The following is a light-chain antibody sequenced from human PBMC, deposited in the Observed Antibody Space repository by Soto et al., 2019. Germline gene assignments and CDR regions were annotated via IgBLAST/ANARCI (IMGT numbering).Light chain of an antibody. V-gene: IGLV2-14*01. J-gene: IGLJ2*01. Sequence: QSALTQPASVSGSPGQSITISCTGTSSDVGGYNYVSWYQQHPGKAPKLMIYEVSNRPSGVSNRFSGSKSCNTASLTISGLQAEDEADYSCSSYTSSSTLFGGGTKLTVL. CDR1: SSDVGGYNY. CDR3: SSYTSSSTL. CDR2: EVS.